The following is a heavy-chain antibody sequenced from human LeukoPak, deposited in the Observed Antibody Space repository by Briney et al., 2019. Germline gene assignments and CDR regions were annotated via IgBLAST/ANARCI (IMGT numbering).Heavy chain of an antibody. CDR3: ASPPAGGYDYKY. J-gene: IGHJ4*02. V-gene: IGHV1-2*02. CDR1: GYTFTGYY. CDR2: INPNSGGT. D-gene: IGHD5-12*01. Sequence: ASVRVSCKASGYTFTGYYMHWVRQAPGQGLERRGWINPNSGGTNYAQKFQGRVTMTRDTSISTAYMELSRLRSDDTAVYYCASPPAGGYDYKYWGQGTLVTVSS.